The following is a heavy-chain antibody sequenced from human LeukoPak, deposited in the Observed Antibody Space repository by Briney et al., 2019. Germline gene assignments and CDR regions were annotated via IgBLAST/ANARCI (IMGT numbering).Heavy chain of an antibody. CDR2: IYYSGSS. D-gene: IGHD2-15*01. CDR1: GGSISSSSYF. J-gene: IGHJ5*02. V-gene: IGHV4-39*01. CDR3: ARSRVANDWFDP. Sequence: SETLSLTCTVSGGSISSSSYFWGWIRQPPEKGLEWIGSIYYSGSSYYNPSLKSRVTISVDTSKNQFSLRLNSVTAADTAVYYCARSRVANDWFDPWGQGTLVTVSS.